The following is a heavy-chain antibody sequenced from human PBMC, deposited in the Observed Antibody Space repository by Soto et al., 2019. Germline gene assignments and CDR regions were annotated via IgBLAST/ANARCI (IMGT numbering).Heavy chain of an antibody. Sequence: GGSLRLSCAASGFTFSSYWMSCVRQAPGKGLEWVANIKQDGSEKYYVDSVKGRFTISRDNAKNSLYLQMNSLRAEDTAVYYCARVVDTAMEAAFDIWGQGTMVTVSS. CDR3: ARVVDTAMEAAFDI. CDR2: IKQDGSEK. V-gene: IGHV3-7*01. J-gene: IGHJ3*02. CDR1: GFTFSSYW. D-gene: IGHD5-18*01.